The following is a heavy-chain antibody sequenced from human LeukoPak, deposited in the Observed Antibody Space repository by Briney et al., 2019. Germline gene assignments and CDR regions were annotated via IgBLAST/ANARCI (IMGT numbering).Heavy chain of an antibody. CDR2: ISAYNGNT. CDR3: ARDSSVYYYDSSGYYYVPFDY. D-gene: IGHD3-22*01. Sequence: RASVKVSCKASGYTFTSYGISWVRQAPGQGLEWMGWISAYNGNTNYAQKLQGRVTMTTDTSTSTAYMELRSLRSDDTAVYYCARDSSVYYYDSSGYYYVPFDYWGQGTLVTVSS. V-gene: IGHV1-18*01. J-gene: IGHJ4*02. CDR1: GYTFTSYG.